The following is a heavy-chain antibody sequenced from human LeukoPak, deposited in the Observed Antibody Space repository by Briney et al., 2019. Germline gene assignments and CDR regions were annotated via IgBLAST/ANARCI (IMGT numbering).Heavy chain of an antibody. Sequence: GGSLRLSCAASGFTFSSYWMHWVRQAPGKGLVWVSHINTDGSSTSYADSVKGRFTISRDNAKNTLYLQMNSLRAEDTAVYYCAKDRASFRYCGGDCGGAFDIWGQGTMVTVSS. V-gene: IGHV3-74*01. CDR1: GFTFSSYW. CDR3: AKDRASFRYCGGDCGGAFDI. CDR2: INTDGSST. D-gene: IGHD2-21*02. J-gene: IGHJ3*02.